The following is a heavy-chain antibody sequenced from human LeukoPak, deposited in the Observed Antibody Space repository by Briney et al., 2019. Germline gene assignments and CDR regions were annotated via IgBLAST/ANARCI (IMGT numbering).Heavy chain of an antibody. J-gene: IGHJ6*03. CDR2: ISGSGGSA. CDR1: GFTFSGYA. Sequence: GGSLRLSCAASGFTFSGYAMIWVRRAPGKGLEWVSAISGSGGSAFYADSVKGRFTISRDNSENTLYLQMNSLRAGDTAVYYCARGGNNEYYYYMDVWGKGTTVTVSS. CDR3: ARGGNNEYYYYMDV. D-gene: IGHD1/OR15-1a*01. V-gene: IGHV3-23*01.